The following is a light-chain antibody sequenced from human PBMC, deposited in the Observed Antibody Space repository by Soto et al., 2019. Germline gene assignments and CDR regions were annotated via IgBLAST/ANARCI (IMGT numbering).Light chain of an antibody. CDR2: GAS. CDR3: QQYGDSPLT. Sequence: NVLTQSPGTLSLSPGERATLSCRASQTVSGSYVAWYQQKPGQTPRLLIYGASSRATGIPDRFSGSWSGTDFTLTISRLEPEDFAVYHCQQYGDSPLTFGGGTKVDIK. V-gene: IGKV3-20*01. CDR1: QTVSGSY. J-gene: IGKJ4*01.